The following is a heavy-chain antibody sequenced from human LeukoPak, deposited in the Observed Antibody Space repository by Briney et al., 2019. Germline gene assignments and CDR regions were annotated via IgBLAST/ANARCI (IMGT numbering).Heavy chain of an antibody. V-gene: IGHV3-23*01. J-gene: IGHJ4*02. D-gene: IGHD2-15*01. CDR2: ISHSGANT. CDR3: AKDIEASI. Sequence: GGSLRLSCAASGCTFRDSAMDWVRQAPGKGLEWVSLISHSGANTFYADSVKGRFTVSRDNSKNMMYLQMNSLRAEDTAVYYCAKDIEASIWGQGTLVTVSS. CDR1: GCTFRDSA.